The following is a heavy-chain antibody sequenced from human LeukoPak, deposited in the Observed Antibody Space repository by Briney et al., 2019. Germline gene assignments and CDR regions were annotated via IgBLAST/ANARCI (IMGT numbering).Heavy chain of an antibody. CDR2: IYTSGNT. J-gene: IGHJ4*02. CDR3: ARVVASTSIDS. D-gene: IGHD2-15*01. Sequence: SETLSLTCTVSGGSISIYYWSWIRQPAGKGLEWIGRIYTSGNTSYNPSLKSRVTMSVDTSKNQFSLNLTSVTAADTALYYCARVVASTSIDSWGQGILVTVSS. V-gene: IGHV4-4*07. CDR1: GGSISIYY.